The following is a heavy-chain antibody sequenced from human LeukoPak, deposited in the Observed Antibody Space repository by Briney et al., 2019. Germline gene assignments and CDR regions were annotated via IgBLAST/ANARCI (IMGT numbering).Heavy chain of an antibody. V-gene: IGHV3-53*01. CDR3: AAGLGYCSSTSCHPYGMDV. Sequence: GGSLRLYCAASGFTVSSNYMSWVRQAPGKGLEWVSVIYSGGSTYYADSVKGRFTISRDNSKNTLYLQMNSLRAEDTAVYYCAAGLGYCSSTSCHPYGMDVWGQGTTVTVSS. CDR2: IYSGGST. J-gene: IGHJ6*02. D-gene: IGHD2-2*01. CDR1: GFTVSSNY.